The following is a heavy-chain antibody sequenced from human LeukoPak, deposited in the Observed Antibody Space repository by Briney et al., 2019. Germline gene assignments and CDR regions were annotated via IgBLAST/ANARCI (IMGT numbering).Heavy chain of an antibody. D-gene: IGHD1-26*01. CDR1: GGTFSSYA. V-gene: IGHV1-24*01. J-gene: IGHJ4*02. Sequence: ASVKVSCKASGGTFSSYAISWVRQAPGKGLEWMGGFDPEDGETIYAQKFQGRVTMTENTSTDTAYMELSSLRSEDTAVYYCATGVVGATSPFDYWGQGTLVTVSS. CDR2: FDPEDGET. CDR3: ATGVVGATSPFDY.